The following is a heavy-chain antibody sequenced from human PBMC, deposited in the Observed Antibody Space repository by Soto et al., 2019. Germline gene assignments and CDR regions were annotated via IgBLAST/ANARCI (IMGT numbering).Heavy chain of an antibody. CDR3: ARAGYCSRSRCFSVPVSDY. CDR2: IWYDGSNK. D-gene: IGHD2-15*01. Sequence: QVQLVESGGGVVQPGRSLRLSCAASGFTFSSYGMHCVRQAPGKGLEWVAVIWYDGSNKYYADSVKVRFTSSRDNSKNTMELQMISMMAADTAVYYCARAGYCSRSRCFSVPVSDYWGQGTLVTVS. CDR1: GFTFSSYG. J-gene: IGHJ4*02. V-gene: IGHV3-33*01.